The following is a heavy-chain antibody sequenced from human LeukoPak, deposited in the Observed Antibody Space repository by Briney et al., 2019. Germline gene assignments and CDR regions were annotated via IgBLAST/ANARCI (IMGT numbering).Heavy chain of an antibody. V-gene: IGHV4-30-4*01. Sequence: PSQTLSLTCTVSGGSISSGDYYWSWIRQPPGKGLEWIGYIYYSGNTYYNPSLKSRVTISVDTSKNQFSLKLSSVTAADTAVYYCARSSAYSPFDYWGQGTLVTVSS. J-gene: IGHJ4*02. CDR1: GGSISSGDYY. CDR2: IYYSGNT. CDR3: ARSSAYSPFDY. D-gene: IGHD2-15*01.